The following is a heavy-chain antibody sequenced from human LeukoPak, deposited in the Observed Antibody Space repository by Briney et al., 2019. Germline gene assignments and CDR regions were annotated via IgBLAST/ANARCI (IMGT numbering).Heavy chain of an antibody. CDR1: GFTFSSYG. CDR2: IRYDGSNK. Sequence: GGSLRLSCAASGFTFSSYGMHWVRQAPGKGLEWVAFIRYDGSNKYYADSVKGRFTISRDNAKNSLYLQMNSLRAEDTAVYYCARDKYQVIIVAAVAFDYWGQGTLVTVSS. V-gene: IGHV3-30*02. J-gene: IGHJ4*02. D-gene: IGHD6-13*01. CDR3: ARDKYQVIIVAAVAFDY.